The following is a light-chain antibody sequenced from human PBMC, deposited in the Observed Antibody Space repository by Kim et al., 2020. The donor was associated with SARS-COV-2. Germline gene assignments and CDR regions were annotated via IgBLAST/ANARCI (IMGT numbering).Light chain of an antibody. V-gene: IGLV4-69*01. Sequence: ASVKLTCTLSSGHSSYAIAWHQQQPEKGPRYLMKLNSDGSHSKGDGIPDRFSGSSSGAERYLTISSLQSEDEADYYCQTRGTGIWVFGTGTKVTVL. CDR1: SGHSSYA. CDR3: QTRGTGIWV. CDR2: LNSDGSH. J-gene: IGLJ1*01.